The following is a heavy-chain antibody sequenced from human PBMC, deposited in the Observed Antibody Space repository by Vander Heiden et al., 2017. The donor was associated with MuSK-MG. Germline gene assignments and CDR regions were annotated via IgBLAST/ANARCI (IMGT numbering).Heavy chain of an antibody. CDR2: IYSGGST. V-gene: IGHV3-66*01. D-gene: IGHD1-26*01. CDR3: ARDKGVGATEGYGY. J-gene: IGHJ4*02. Sequence: EVQLVESRGGLVQPGGSLRLSCAASGFTVSSNYMSWVRQAPGKGLEWVSVIYSGGSTYYADSVKGRFTISRDNSKNTLYLQMNSLRAEDTAVYYCARDKGVGATEGYGYWGQGTLVTVSS. CDR1: GFTVSSNY.